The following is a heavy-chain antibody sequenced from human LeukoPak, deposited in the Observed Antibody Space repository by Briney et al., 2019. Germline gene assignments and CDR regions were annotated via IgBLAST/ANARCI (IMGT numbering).Heavy chain of an antibody. Sequence: GGSLRLSCAASGFTFSSYSMSWVRQAPGKGLEWVSSVLIRRSTTYYADSVKGRFTISTDNSKSTLYLQMNSLRAEDTAVYYCAKRPASSDAHFEVWGQGTLVTVSS. CDR2: VLIRRSTT. J-gene: IGHJ4*02. CDR3: AKRPASSDAHFEV. D-gene: IGHD2-2*01. V-gene: IGHV3-48*01. CDR1: GFTFSSYS.